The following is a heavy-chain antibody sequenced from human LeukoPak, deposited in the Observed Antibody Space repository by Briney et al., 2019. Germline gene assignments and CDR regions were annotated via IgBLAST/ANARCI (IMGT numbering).Heavy chain of an antibody. D-gene: IGHD6-19*01. Sequence: GGSLRLSCAASGFTFDDYAMHWVRHGPGKGLEWVSGISWNSGSIGYADSVKGRFTISRDNAKNSLYLQMNSLRPEDTALYYCAKDKGSGWSGIDYWGQGTLVTVSS. CDR3: AKDKGSGWSGIDY. CDR1: GFTFDDYA. CDR2: ISWNSGSI. J-gene: IGHJ4*02. V-gene: IGHV3-9*01.